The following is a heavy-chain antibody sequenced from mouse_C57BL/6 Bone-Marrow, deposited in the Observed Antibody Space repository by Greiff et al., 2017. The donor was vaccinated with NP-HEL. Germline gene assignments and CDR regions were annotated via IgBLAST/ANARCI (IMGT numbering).Heavy chain of an antibody. V-gene: IGHV3-6*01. J-gene: IGHJ3*01. CDR3: ARVFAY. Sequence: VQLKESGPGLVKPSQSLSLTCSVTGYSITSGYYWNWIRQFPGNKLEWMGYISYDGSNNYNPSLKNRISITRDTSKNQFFLKLNSLTTEDTATYYCARVFAYWGQGTLVTVSA. CDR1: GYSITSGYY. CDR2: ISYDGSN.